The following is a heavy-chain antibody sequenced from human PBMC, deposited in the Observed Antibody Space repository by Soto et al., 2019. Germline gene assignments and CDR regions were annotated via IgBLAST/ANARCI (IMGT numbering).Heavy chain of an antibody. D-gene: IGHD3-3*01. CDR1: GYTFTSYG. CDR2: ISAYNGNT. Sequence: ASVKVSCKASGYTFTSYGISWVRQAPGQGLEWMGWISAYNGNTNYAQKLQGRVTMTTDTSTSTAYMELRSLRSDDTAVYYCARENXRGYYDFWSGQIFGMDVWGQGTTVTVSS. CDR3: ARENXRGYYDFWSGQIFGMDV. J-gene: IGHJ6*02. V-gene: IGHV1-18*01.